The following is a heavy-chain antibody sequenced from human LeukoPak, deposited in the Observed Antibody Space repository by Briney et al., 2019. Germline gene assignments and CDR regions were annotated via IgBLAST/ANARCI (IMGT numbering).Heavy chain of an antibody. CDR1: GGSFSAYY. CDR3: AATIKRDYGDTNLDY. CDR2: INHSGST. Sequence: SETLSLTCAVYGGSFSAYYWSWIRQPPGKGLEWIGEINHSGSTNYNPSLKSRVTISGDTSKNQLSLKLTSVTAADTAVYYCAATIKRDYGDTNLDYWGQGTLVTVSS. D-gene: IGHD4/OR15-4a*01. J-gene: IGHJ4*02. V-gene: IGHV4-34*01.